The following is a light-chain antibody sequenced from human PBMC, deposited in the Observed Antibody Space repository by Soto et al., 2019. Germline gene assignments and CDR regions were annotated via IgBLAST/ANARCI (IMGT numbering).Light chain of an antibody. V-gene: IGLV3-27*01. J-gene: IGLJ2*01. CDR1: VLAKKY. CDR2: KDS. Sequence: SSELTQPSSVSVSPGQTARITCSGDVLAKKYARWFQQKPGQAPVVVIYKDSERPSGIPERFSGSSSGTTVTLTISGAQVEDEADYYCYSAADNNVVFGGGTKLTVL. CDR3: YSAADNNVV.